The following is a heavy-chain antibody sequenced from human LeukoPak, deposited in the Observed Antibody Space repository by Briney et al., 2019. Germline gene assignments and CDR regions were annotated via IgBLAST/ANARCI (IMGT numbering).Heavy chain of an antibody. CDR1: GYTFSSYG. J-gene: IGHJ4*02. Sequence: PAASVKVSCKASGYTFSSYGISWVRQAPGQGLEWMGWISAYNGNTNYAQKLQGRATMTTDTSTSTAYMELRSLRSDDTAVCYCARDVKSYYYDSSGYRWDYWGQGTLVTVSS. CDR3: ARDVKSYYYDSSGYRWDY. D-gene: IGHD3-22*01. V-gene: IGHV1-18*01. CDR2: ISAYNGNT.